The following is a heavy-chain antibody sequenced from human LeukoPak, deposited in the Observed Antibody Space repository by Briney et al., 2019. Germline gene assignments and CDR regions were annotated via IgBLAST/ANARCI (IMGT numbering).Heavy chain of an antibody. J-gene: IGHJ3*02. CDR3: AREVNRPTDADAFDI. V-gene: IGHV4-31*03. D-gene: IGHD1-26*01. CDR2: IHHSGRA. CDR1: GGSIISDNHF. Sequence: PSETLSLTCTVSGGSIISDNHFWSWIRQHPGKDLEWLGYIHHSGRAFYSPSLESRLTMSLDTSKNQFSLKLNSVIGADTAVYYCAREVNRPTDADAFDIWGQGTMVTVSS.